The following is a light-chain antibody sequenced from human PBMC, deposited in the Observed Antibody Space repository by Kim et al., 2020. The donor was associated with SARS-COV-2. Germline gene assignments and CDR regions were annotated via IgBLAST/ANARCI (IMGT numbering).Light chain of an antibody. CDR1: QSVNSY. V-gene: IGKV3-11*01. CDR3: QHRGNWPLT. CDR2: DAS. Sequence: PGERATLSCRASQSVNSYLVWYQQKPGQPPRLLISDASNRATGIPARFSGSGSGTDFTLTISSLEPEDFAVYYCQHRGNWPLTFGGGTKVDIK. J-gene: IGKJ4*01.